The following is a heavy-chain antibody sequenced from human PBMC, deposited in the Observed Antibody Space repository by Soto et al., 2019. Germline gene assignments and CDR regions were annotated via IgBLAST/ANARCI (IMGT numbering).Heavy chain of an antibody. CDR3: ARPIGALSTTDFTF. CDR2: IYPSDSDT. Sequence: PGESLKISCKVSGYHFTNDWIGWVRQMPGKGLEWMGFIYPSDSDTRYSPSFQGQVTISADKSISTAYLQWSSLKASDTAMYYCARPIGALSTTDFTFCGQGTLVTVSS. V-gene: IGHV5-51*01. D-gene: IGHD3-22*01. J-gene: IGHJ4*02. CDR1: GYHFTNDW.